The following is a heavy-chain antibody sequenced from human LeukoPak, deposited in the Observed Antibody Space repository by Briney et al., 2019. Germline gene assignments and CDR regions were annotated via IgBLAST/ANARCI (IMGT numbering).Heavy chain of an antibody. J-gene: IGHJ4*02. CDR3: AKAGYSYGYFDY. D-gene: IGHD5-18*01. V-gene: IGHV3-23*01. CDR2: ISGSGGST. CDR1: GFTFSGYA. Sequence: PGGSLRLSCAASGFTFSGYAMSWVRQAPGKGLEWVSAISGSGGSTYYADSVKGRFTISRDNSKNTLYLQMNSLGAEDTAVYYCAKAGYSYGYFDYWGQGTLVTVSS.